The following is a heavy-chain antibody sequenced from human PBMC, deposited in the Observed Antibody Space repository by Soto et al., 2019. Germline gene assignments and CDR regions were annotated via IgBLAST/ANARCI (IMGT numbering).Heavy chain of an antibody. CDR3: AKDGEANREQWLAKGGYGFFDY. CDR1: GFTFSSYA. J-gene: IGHJ4*02. D-gene: IGHD6-19*01. V-gene: IGHV3-23*01. Sequence: GGSLRLSCAASGFTFSSYAMSWVRQAPGKGLEWVSAISGSGGSTYYADSVKGRFTISRDNSKNTLYLQMNSLRAEDTAVYYCAKDGEANREQWLAKGGYGFFDYWGQGTLVTVSS. CDR2: ISGSGGST.